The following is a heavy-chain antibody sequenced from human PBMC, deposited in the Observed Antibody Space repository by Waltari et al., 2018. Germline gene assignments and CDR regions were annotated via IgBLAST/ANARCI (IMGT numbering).Heavy chain of an antibody. CDR3: ARPFFYGSDPLDV. CDR1: GFIFSDYY. D-gene: IGHD3-10*01. Sequence: QAVMVESGGGLVKPGGSLRLSCAASGFIFSDYYMMWIRQAPGKGLGWVSYSSSPGSTTYYPNSVKGRFTISRDNAKNLLFLQMNSLRADDTAVYYCARPFFYGSDPLDVWGKGTTVTVSS. J-gene: IGHJ6*04. CDR2: SSSPGSTT. V-gene: IGHV3-11*04.